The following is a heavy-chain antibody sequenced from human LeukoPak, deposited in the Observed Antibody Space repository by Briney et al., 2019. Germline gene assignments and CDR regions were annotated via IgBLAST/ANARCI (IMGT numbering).Heavy chain of an antibody. Sequence: PSETLSLTCAVSGGSISSDSYYWSWIRQPAGKGLEWIGRIYTSGSTNYNPSLKSRVTISGDTSKNQFSLTLSSVTAADTAIYSCARDVKYDGFDIWGQGTMVTVSS. CDR1: GGSISSDSYY. D-gene: IGHD2-2*01. CDR3: ARDVKYDGFDI. CDR2: IYTSGST. J-gene: IGHJ3*02. V-gene: IGHV4-61*02.